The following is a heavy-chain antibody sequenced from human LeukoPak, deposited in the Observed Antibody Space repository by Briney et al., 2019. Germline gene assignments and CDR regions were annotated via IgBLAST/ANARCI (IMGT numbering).Heavy chain of an antibody. CDR2: IYYSGST. CDR1: GGSISSYY. J-gene: IGHJ4*02. V-gene: IGHV4-39*07. Sequence: SETLSLTCTVSGGSISSYYWGWIRQPPGKGLEWIGSIYYSGSTYYNPSLKSRVTISVDTSKNQFSLKLSSVTAADTAVYYCARGDSPYDSSGYYYGPDYWGQGTLVTVSS. D-gene: IGHD3-22*01. CDR3: ARGDSPYDSSGYYYGPDY.